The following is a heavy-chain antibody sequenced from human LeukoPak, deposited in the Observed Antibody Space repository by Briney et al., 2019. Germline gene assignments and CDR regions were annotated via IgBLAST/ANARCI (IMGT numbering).Heavy chain of an antibody. CDR2: IYTSGST. D-gene: IGHD3-9*01. CDR1: GASINSGSYY. J-gene: IGHJ5*02. V-gene: IGHV4-61*02. CDR3: ARVSGYDILTGYYKGFDP. Sequence: SQTLSLTCTASGASINSGSYYWTWIRQPAGKGLEWIGRIYTSGSTNYNPSLKSRVTISVDTSKNQFSLKLSSVTAADTAVYYCARVSGYDILTGYYKGFDPWGQGTLVTVSS.